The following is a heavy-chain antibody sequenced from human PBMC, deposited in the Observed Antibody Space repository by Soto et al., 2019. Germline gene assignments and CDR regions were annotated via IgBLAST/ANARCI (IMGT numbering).Heavy chain of an antibody. V-gene: IGHV3-23*01. CDR3: ARYIPGVRYYRMDV. J-gene: IGHJ6*02. CDR1: GFTFSSYA. D-gene: IGHD2-2*01. CDR2: IGESGTPT. Sequence: EVHLLESGGGSVQPGGSLRLSCAASGFTFSSYAMKWVRQAPGKGLVWVSLIGESGTPTYYADSVKGRFTISRDNSGNTLFLEMYSLRAEDTAVYYCARYIPGVRYYRMDVCGPGTTVTVSS.